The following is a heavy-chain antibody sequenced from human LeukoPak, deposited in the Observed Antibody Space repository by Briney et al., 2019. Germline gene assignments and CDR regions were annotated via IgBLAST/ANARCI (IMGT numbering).Heavy chain of an antibody. CDR2: ISGSGGST. CDR1: GFTFSSYA. D-gene: IGHD6-13*01. V-gene: IGHV3-23*01. CDR3: ANHGTMYSSSWYDY. J-gene: IGHJ4*02. Sequence: TGGSLRLSCAASGFTFSSYAMSWVRQAPGKGLEWVSVISGSGGSTYYADSVKGRFTISRDNSKNTLYLQMNSLRAEDTAVYYCANHGTMYSSSWYDYWGQGTLVTVSS.